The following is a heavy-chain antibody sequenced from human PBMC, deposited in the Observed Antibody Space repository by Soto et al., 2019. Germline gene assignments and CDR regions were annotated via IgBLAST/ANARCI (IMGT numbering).Heavy chain of an antibody. CDR3: ARELSGYKYGPGEAY. CDR2: IFYSGDT. V-gene: IGHV4-30-4*01. Sequence: SETLSLTCTVSGGSISSGDYYWNWIRQPPGKGLEWIGYIFYSGDTYYNPSLKSRVIISMDTSQNQFSLKLNSVTAADTAVYYCARELSGYKYGPGEAYWGQGTLVTVSS. D-gene: IGHD5-18*01. J-gene: IGHJ4*02. CDR1: GGSISSGDYY.